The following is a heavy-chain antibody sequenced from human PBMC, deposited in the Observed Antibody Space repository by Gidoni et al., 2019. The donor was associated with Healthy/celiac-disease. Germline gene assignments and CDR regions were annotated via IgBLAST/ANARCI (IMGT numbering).Heavy chain of an antibody. J-gene: IGHJ4*02. CDR2: ISSSSSYI. D-gene: IGHD6-19*01. Sequence: EVQLVESGGGLVKPGGSLRLSCAASGLTFSSYSMNWVRQAPGKGLEWVSSISSSSSYIYYADSVKGRFTISRDNAKNSLYLQMNSLRAEDTAVYYCARVSGWRYFDYWGQGTLVTVSS. CDR1: GLTFSSYS. CDR3: ARVSGWRYFDY. V-gene: IGHV3-21*01.